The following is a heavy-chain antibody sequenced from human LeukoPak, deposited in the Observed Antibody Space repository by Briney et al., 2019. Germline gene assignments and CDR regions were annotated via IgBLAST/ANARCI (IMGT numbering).Heavy chain of an antibody. Sequence: GRSLRLSCAASGFTFSSYAMHWVRQAPGKGLEWVAVISYDGSNKYYADSVKGRFTISRDNSKNTLYLQMNSLSAEDTAVYYCAKGLKYPDRSGYPSWGQGTLVTVSS. D-gene: IGHD3-22*01. J-gene: IGHJ4*02. V-gene: IGHV3-30-3*01. CDR1: GFTFSSYA. CDR2: ISYDGSNK. CDR3: AKGLKYPDRSGYPS.